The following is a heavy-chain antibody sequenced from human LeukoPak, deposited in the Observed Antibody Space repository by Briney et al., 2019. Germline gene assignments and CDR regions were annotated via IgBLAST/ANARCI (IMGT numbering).Heavy chain of an antibody. J-gene: IGHJ3*02. CDR1: GDSVSGNIVA. CDR2: TYRGSS. Sequence: SQTLSLTCAASGDSVSGNIVAWNWIRQSPSRGLEWLGRTYRGSSYYAPSMKSRITISPDTSKNQFSLRLNSVTPEDTAVYYCARGQYSAFDIWGQGTLVTVSS. CDR3: ARGQYSAFDI. V-gene: IGHV6-1*01. D-gene: IGHD2/OR15-2a*01.